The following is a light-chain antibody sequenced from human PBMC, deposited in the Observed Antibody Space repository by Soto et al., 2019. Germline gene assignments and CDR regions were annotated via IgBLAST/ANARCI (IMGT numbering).Light chain of an antibody. CDR1: SSNTGAGYD. Sequence: QSVLKQSPSVSGAPGQRVTISCTGSSSNTGAGYDVHWYQQFPGTVPKLLIYGNRNRPSGVPDRFSGSKSGTSASLAITGLQAEDEADYYCQSYDSSLNIWVFGGGTKLTVL. CDR3: QSYDSSLNIWV. CDR2: GNR. J-gene: IGLJ3*02. V-gene: IGLV1-40*01.